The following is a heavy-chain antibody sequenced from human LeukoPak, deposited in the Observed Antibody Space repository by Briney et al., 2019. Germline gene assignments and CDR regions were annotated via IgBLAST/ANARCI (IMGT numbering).Heavy chain of an antibody. CDR2: IYVSGST. CDR3: ARGVVWFGESSHYFDY. Sequence: PSETLSLTCTVSGGSVSSYNWSWIRQPAGKGLEWIGRIYVSGSTKYNTSLKSRVTMSLDTSKNQFSLKLTSVSAADTAVYYCARGVVWFGESSHYFDYWGQGTLVTVSS. J-gene: IGHJ4*02. V-gene: IGHV4-4*07. D-gene: IGHD3-10*01. CDR1: GGSVSSYN.